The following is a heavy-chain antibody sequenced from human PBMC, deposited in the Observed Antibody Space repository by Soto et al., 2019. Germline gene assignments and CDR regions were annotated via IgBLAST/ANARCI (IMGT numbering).Heavy chain of an antibody. CDR3: ARGYCSGGSCYFNYYYYGMDV. Sequence: QVQLVQSGAEVKKPGSSVKVSCKASGGTFSSYAISWVRQAPGQGLEWMGGIIPIFGTANYAQKFQGRVPSTADESTRTAYMELSSLRSEDTAVYYCARGYCSGGSCYFNYYYYGMDVWGQGTTVTVSS. J-gene: IGHJ6*02. CDR2: IIPIFGTA. V-gene: IGHV1-69*01. CDR1: GGTFSSYA. D-gene: IGHD2-15*01.